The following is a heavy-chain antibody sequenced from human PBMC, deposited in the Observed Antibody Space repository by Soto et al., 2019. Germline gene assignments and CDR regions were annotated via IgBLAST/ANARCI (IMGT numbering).Heavy chain of an antibody. V-gene: IGHV3-30-3*01. J-gene: IGHJ5*02. CDR3: ASNRIAAAGTSWFDP. D-gene: IGHD6-13*01. CDR1: GFTFSSYA. Sequence: GGSLRLSCAASGFTFSSYAMHWVRRAPGKGLEWVAVISYDGSNKYYADSVKGRFTISRDNSKNTLYLQMNSLRAEDTAVYYCASNRIAAAGTSWFDPWGQGTLVTVSS. CDR2: ISYDGSNK.